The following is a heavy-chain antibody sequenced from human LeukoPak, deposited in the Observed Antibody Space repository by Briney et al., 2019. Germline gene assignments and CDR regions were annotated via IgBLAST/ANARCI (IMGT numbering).Heavy chain of an antibody. V-gene: IGHV3-74*01. CDR3: ARVYDFWSGYPDPSFDY. J-gene: IGHJ4*02. CDR2: INTDGSST. D-gene: IGHD3-3*01. CDR1: GFTFSSYW. Sequence: GGSLRLSCAASGFTFSSYWMHWVRQAPGKGLVWVSRINTDGSSTSYADSVKGRFTISRDNAKNTLYLQMNSLRAEDTAVYYCARVYDFWSGYPDPSFDYWGQGTLVTVSS.